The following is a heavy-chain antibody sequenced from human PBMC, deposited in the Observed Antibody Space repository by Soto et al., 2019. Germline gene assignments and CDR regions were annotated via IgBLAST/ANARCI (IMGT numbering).Heavy chain of an antibody. CDR2: IKQDGSEK. CDR1: GFTFSSYW. J-gene: IGHJ3*02. Sequence: VGSLRLSCAASGFTFSSYWMSWVRQAPGKGLEWVANIKQDGSEKYYVDSVKGRFTISRDNAKNSLYLQMNSLRAEDTAVYYCARDQKGWEPPPEAFDIWGQGTMVTVSS. D-gene: IGHD1-26*01. V-gene: IGHV3-7*03. CDR3: ARDQKGWEPPPEAFDI.